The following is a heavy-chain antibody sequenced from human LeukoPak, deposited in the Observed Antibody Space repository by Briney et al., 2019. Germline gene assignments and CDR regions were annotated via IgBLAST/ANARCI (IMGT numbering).Heavy chain of an antibody. J-gene: IGHJ3*02. Sequence: PSETLSLTCAVSGGAISSAGFSWSWIRQPPGKGLEWIGYIYHSGSTSYNPSLKSRVTISVDLSKNRFSLKLNSVTAADTAVYYCARASTSWTGAFDIWGHGTMVTVSS. CDR3: ARASTSWTGAFDI. CDR2: IYHSGST. D-gene: IGHD6-13*01. V-gene: IGHV4-30-2*01. CDR1: GGAISSAGFS.